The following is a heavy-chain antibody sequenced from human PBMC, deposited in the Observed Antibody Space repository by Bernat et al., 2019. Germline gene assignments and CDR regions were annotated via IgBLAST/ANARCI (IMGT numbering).Heavy chain of an antibody. CDR2: ISGSGGST. CDR1: GFTFSSYA. Sequence: EVQLLDSGGGLVQPGGSLRLSCAASGFTFSSYAMSWVRQAPGKGLEWVSAISGSGGSTYYADSVKGRFTISRDNSKNTLYLQMNSLRAEDTAVYYCARGGTNYGDYFRYWGQGTLVTVSS. V-gene: IGHV3-23*01. CDR3: ARGGTNYGDYFRY. J-gene: IGHJ4*02. D-gene: IGHD4-17*01.